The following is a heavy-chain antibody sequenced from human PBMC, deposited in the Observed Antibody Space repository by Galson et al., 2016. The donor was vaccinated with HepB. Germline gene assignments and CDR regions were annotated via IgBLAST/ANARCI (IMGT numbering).Heavy chain of an antibody. V-gene: IGHV1-24*01. CDR3: ADFNEWKPGDS. D-gene: IGHD1-26*01. Sequence: SCKVSGDTLSELSIHWVRQAPGKGLEWMGGFGPEEGEAIYAQNFQGRVIITEDTSTDTAYMELSSLKSEDAAIYYCADFNEWKPGDSWGQGTLITVSS. CDR2: FGPEEGEA. CDR1: GDTLSELS. J-gene: IGHJ4*02.